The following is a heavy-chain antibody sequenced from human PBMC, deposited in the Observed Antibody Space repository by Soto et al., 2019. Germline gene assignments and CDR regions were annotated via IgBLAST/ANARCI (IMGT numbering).Heavy chain of an antibody. V-gene: IGHV4-59*01. CDR1: GGSISHYH. CDR3: ARSFYP. CDR2: IFYNWST. J-gene: IGHJ5*02. Sequence: QLQLQESGPGLVKPSETLSLTCTVSGGSISHYHWNWIRQAPGKGMEWIGHIFYNWSTHYNPSLTSPVTISVDLSKNRLSLTLTSVNAADTAVYYCARSFYPWGQGTLVTVSS.